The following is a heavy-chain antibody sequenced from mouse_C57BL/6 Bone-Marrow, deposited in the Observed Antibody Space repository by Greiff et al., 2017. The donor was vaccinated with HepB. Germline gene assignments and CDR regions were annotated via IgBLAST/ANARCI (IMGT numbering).Heavy chain of an antibody. CDR2: SRNKANDYTT. CDR3: ARDPLMITVFYFDY. Sequence: EVQGVESGGGLVQSGRSLRLSCATSGFTFSDFYMEWVRQAPGKGLEWIAASRNKANDYTTEYSASVKGRFIVSRDTSQSILYLQMKALSAEDTAIYYCARDPLMITVFYFDYWGKGTTLTVSS. J-gene: IGHJ2*01. CDR1: GFTFSDFY. V-gene: IGHV7-1*01. D-gene: IGHD2-4*01.